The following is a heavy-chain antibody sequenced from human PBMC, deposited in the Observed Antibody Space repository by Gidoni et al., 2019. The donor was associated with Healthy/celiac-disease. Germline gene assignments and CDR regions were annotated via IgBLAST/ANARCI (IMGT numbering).Heavy chain of an antibody. CDR2: ISWDGGST. J-gene: IGHJ6*03. Sequence: EVQLVESGGVVVQPGGSLRLSCAAAGFTFDDYTMHWVRQAPGKGLEWVSLISWDGGSTYYADPVKGRCTISRDNSKNSLYLQMNSLRTEDTALYYCAKDAQRYDFWSGYSYYMDVWGKGTTVTVSS. CDR3: AKDAQRYDFWSGYSYYMDV. D-gene: IGHD3-3*01. CDR1: GFTFDDYT. V-gene: IGHV3-43*01.